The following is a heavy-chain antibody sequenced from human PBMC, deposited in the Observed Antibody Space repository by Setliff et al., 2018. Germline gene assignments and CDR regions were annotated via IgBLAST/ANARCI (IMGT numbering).Heavy chain of an antibody. D-gene: IGHD3-22*01. V-gene: IGHV1-3*01. CDR2: INAGNDNT. J-gene: IGHJ6*03. CDR3: VREGVDSRSSTDYRYYMDV. Sequence: ASVKVSCKASGGTFSSYAIDWVRQAPGQGLEWMGWINAGNDNTHYSQKFQGRVTITRDTSASTVYMELSSVRSEDTAVYYCVREGVDSRSSTDYRYYMDVWGKG. CDR1: GGTFSSYA.